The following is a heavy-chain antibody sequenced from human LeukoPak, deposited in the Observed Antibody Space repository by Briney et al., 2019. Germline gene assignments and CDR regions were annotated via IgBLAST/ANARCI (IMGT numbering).Heavy chain of an antibody. D-gene: IGHD6-19*01. V-gene: IGHV3-21*01. CDR2: ISSSSSYI. Sequence: PGGSLRLSCAASGFTFSSYSMNWVRQAPGKGLEWVSSISSSSSYIYYADSVKGRFTISRDNAKNSLYLQMNSLRAEDTAVYYCARDGFFGYSSGRKAFFDYWGQGTLVTVSS. CDR1: GFTFSSYS. J-gene: IGHJ4*02. CDR3: ARDGFFGYSSGRKAFFDY.